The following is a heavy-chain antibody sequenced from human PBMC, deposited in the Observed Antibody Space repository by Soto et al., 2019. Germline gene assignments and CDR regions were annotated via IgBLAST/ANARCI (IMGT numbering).Heavy chain of an antibody. CDR1: GFTFSNAW. V-gene: IGHV3-15*07. J-gene: IGHJ6*02. CDR2: IKSKTDGGTT. D-gene: IGHD6-13*01. CDR3: TTDLIAAADDLYYYYGMDV. Sequence: GGSLRLSCAASGFTFSNAWMNWVRQAPGKGLEWVGRIKSKTDGGTTDYAAPVKGRFTISRDDSKNTLYLQMNSLKTEDTAVYYCTTDLIAAADDLYYYYGMDVWGQGTTVTVSS.